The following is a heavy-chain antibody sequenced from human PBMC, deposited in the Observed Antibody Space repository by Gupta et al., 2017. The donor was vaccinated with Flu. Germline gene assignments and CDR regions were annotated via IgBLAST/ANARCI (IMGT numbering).Heavy chain of an antibody. CDR3: ARTIYDRGNYFDS. CDR2: ISSSGGNI. J-gene: IGHJ4*02. D-gene: IGHD1-1*01. Sequence: IRHAPGKGLECISYISSSGGNINYADSVKGRFTISRDNAKNSLYLQINSLGAEDTAVYYCARTIYDRGNYFDSWGQGTVVTVSS. V-gene: IGHV3-11*01.